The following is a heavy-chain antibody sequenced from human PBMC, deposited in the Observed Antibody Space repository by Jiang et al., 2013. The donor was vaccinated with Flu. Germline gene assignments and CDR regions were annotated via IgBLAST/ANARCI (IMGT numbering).Heavy chain of an antibody. V-gene: IGHV4-59*01. CDR1: GGSISGYY. Sequence: GLVKPSETLSLTCTVSGGSISGYYWSWIRQPPGKGLEWIGHVYYTGRTNYNPSLESRVTISVDTSKNQFSLKLSSMTPADTALYYCARCSSRSGGSCYFEYWGQGTLVTVSS. D-gene: IGHD2-15*01. CDR2: VYYTGRT. J-gene: IGHJ4*02. CDR3: ARCSSRSGGSCYFEY.